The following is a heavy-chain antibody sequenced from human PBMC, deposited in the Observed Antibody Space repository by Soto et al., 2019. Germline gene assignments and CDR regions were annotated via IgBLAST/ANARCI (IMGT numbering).Heavy chain of an antibody. Sequence: QVQLVQSGAEVRKPGSSVKVSCKASGGTFSRHAISWVRQAPGQGLEWMGGIIPIFGTANHAQKFQGRVTITADESTSTAYMELSSLRSEDTAVYYCARGLGELSSKSYYFDYWGQGTLVTVSS. D-gene: IGHD3-16*02. J-gene: IGHJ4*02. CDR2: IIPIFGTA. CDR1: GGTFSRHA. CDR3: ARGLGELSSKSYYFDY. V-gene: IGHV1-69*01.